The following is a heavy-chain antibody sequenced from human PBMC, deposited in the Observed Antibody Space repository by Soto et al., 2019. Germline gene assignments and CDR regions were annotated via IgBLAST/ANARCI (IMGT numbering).Heavy chain of an antibody. J-gene: IGHJ6*03. CDR1: DGSFSGYY. V-gene: IGHV4-34*01. Sequence: SETLSLTCAVYDGSFSGYYLSWIRQPPGKALEWIGEINHSGSTNYNPSLKSRVTISVDTSKNQFSLKLSSVTAADTAVYYCASSGYCSSNSCYYRYYYYYYMDVWGKGTTVTVSS. CDR2: INHSGST. D-gene: IGHD2-2*01. CDR3: ASSGYCSSNSCYYRYYYYYYMDV.